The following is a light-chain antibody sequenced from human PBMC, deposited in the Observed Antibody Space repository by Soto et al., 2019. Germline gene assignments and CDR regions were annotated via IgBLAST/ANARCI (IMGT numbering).Light chain of an antibody. V-gene: IGLV2-14*01. J-gene: IGLJ2*01. CDR2: EVS. CDR3: SSYTSSSTVV. Sequence: QSALTQPASVSGSPGQSITISCTGTSSDVGGYNYVSWYQQHPGKAPKLMIYEVSNRPSGVSNRFSGAKSVNTASLTISGRQAEEEADYYCSSYTSSSTVVFGGGTKLTVL. CDR1: SSDVGGYNY.